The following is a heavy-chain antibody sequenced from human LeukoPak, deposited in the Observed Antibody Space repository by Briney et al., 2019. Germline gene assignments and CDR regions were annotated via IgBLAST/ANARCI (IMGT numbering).Heavy chain of an antibody. CDR1: GFTFSSYT. CDR2: ISSSSSYI. D-gene: IGHD1-26*01. Sequence: PGGSLRLSCAASGFTFSSYTMKWVRQAPGKGLEWVLSISSSSSYIYYADSVKGRFTISRDNAKNSLFLQMNSLRAEDTAVYFCARATWDPNYFYYMDVWGKGTTVTISS. CDR3: ARATWDPNYFYYMDV. V-gene: IGHV3-21*01. J-gene: IGHJ6*03.